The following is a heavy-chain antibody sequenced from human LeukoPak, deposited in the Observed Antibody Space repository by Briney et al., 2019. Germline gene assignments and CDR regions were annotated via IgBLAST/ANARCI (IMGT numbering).Heavy chain of an antibody. Sequence: GGSLRLSCAASGFSFNSHSMNWVRQAPGKGLEWVAVISYDGSNKYYADSVKGRFTISRDNSKNTLYLQMNSLRAEDTAVYYCAKDPRRVHDAFDIWGQGTMVTVSS. V-gene: IGHV3-30*18. CDR1: GFSFNSHS. J-gene: IGHJ3*02. CDR3: AKDPRRVHDAFDI. CDR2: ISYDGSNK.